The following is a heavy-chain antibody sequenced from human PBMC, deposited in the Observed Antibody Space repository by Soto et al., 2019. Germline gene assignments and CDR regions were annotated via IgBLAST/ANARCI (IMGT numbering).Heavy chain of an antibody. CDR2: ISAYNGNT. CDR3: ARGSHQHYDVWSGYSVYFDY. V-gene: IGHV1-18*01. Sequence: ASVKVSCKASGYTFTSYGISWVRQAPGQGLEWMGWISAYNGNTNYAQKLQGRVTMTTDTSTSTAYMELRSLRSDDTAVYYCARGSHQHYDVWSGYSVYFDYWGQGTLVTVSS. J-gene: IGHJ4*02. D-gene: IGHD3-3*01. CDR1: GYTFTSYG.